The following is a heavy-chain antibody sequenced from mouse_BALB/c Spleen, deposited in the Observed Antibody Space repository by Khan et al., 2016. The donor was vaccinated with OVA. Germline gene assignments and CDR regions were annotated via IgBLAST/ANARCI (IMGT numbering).Heavy chain of an antibody. J-gene: IGHJ2*01. CDR1: GYSITSDYA. V-gene: IGHV3-2*02. D-gene: IGHD3-2*02. CDR3: ARVQGGDFDY. CDR2: ISYSGNT. Sequence: EVQLVESGPGLVKPSQSLSLTCTVTGYSITSDYAWNWIRHFPGNKLEWMGYISYSGNTKYNPSLKSRISITRDTSKNQFFLQLNFVTIEDTATYYCARVQGGDFDYWGQGTTLTVSS.